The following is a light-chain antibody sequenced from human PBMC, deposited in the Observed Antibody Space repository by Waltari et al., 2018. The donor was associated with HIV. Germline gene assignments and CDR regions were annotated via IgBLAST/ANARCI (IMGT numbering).Light chain of an antibody. CDR1: NSDIGGYNY. CDR3: SSYANKNGFYVV. J-gene: IGLJ2*01. Sequence: QSALTQPTSASGSPGQSVTISCTGTNSDIGGYNYVSWYQQHPGKAPKLVISEVTKRPSGVPGLFSGSKSGTTASLTVSGLQAEDEADYSCSSYANKNGFYVVFGGGTRLTVL. CDR2: EVT. V-gene: IGLV2-8*01.